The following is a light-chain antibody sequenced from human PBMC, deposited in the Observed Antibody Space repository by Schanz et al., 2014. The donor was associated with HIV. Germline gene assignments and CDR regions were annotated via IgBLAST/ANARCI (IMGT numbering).Light chain of an antibody. CDR1: QSISEW. V-gene: IGKV1-5*03. CDR2: EAS. Sequence: DIQMTQSPSTLSASVGDRITITCRASQSISEWLAWYQQKPGQAPNLLISEASTLESGVPSRFSGTGSGTEFTLTISSLQPDDFATYYCQQYNDYSPLTFGQGTRLEIK. CDR3: QQYNDYSPLT. J-gene: IGKJ2*01.